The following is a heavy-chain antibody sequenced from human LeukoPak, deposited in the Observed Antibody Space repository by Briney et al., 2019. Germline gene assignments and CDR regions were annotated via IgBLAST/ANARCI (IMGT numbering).Heavy chain of an antibody. Sequence: PSETLSLTCTVSGGSIAGYYWTWIRQAPGKGLEWIGYIYDSGTTSYNPSLNSRVTISVDTSKSQFSLKLSSVTAADTAVYYCARSGDYNWNYYWGQGTLVTVSS. CDR2: IYDSGTT. CDR3: ARSGDYNWNYY. J-gene: IGHJ4*02. V-gene: IGHV4-59*01. CDR1: GGSIAGYY. D-gene: IGHD1-7*01.